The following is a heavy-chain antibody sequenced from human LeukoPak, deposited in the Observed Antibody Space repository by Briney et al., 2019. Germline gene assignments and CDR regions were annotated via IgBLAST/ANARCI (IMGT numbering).Heavy chain of an antibody. Sequence: AASVKVSCKASDYTFTSYGISWVRQAPGQGLEWMGWISAYNGNTNYAQKLQGRVTMTTDTSTSTAYMELRSLRSDDTAVYYCARDDDFLVGRSLDYWGQGTLVTVSS. V-gene: IGHV1-18*01. CDR2: ISAYNGNT. D-gene: IGHD2-21*02. CDR1: DYTFTSYG. J-gene: IGHJ4*02. CDR3: ARDDDFLVGRSLDY.